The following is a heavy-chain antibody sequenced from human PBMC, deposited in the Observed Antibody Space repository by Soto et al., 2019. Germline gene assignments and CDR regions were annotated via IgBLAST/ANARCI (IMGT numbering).Heavy chain of an antibody. J-gene: IGHJ6*02. CDR3: AKDIAGATSGYYYYYGMDV. CDR1: GFTFSSYG. Sequence: GGSLRLSCAASGFTFSSYGMHWVRQAPGKGLEWVAVISYDGSNKYCADSVKGRFTISRDNSKNTLYLQMNSLRAEDTAVYYCAKDIAGATSGYYYYYGMDVWGQGTTVTVSS. CDR2: ISYDGSNK. D-gene: IGHD1-26*01. V-gene: IGHV3-30*18.